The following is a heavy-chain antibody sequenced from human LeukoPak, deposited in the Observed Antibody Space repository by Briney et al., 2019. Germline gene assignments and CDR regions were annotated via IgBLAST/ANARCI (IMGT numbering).Heavy chain of an antibody. V-gene: IGHV4-59*01. CDR1: GVSISTYY. D-gene: IGHD4-23*01. CDR2: IYYSGST. CDR3: ASHDYGGNSGVAHAFDI. J-gene: IGHJ3*02. Sequence: PSETLSLTCSVSGVSISTYYWSWIRQPPGKGLEWIGYIYYSGSTNYNPSLKSRVTISVDTSKNQFSLKLSSVTAADTAVYYCASHDYGGNSGVAHAFDIWGQGTMVTVSS.